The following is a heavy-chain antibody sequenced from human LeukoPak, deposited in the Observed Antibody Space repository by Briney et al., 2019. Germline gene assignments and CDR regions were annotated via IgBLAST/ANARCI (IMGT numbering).Heavy chain of an antibody. J-gene: IGHJ4*02. V-gene: IGHV3-21*01. CDR2: ISSSSSYI. D-gene: IGHD4-11*01. CDR1: GFTFSSYS. Sequence: GGSLRLSCAASGFTFSSYSMNWVRQAPGKGLEWVSSISSSSSYIYYADSAKGRFTISRDNAKNSLYLQMNSLRAEDTAVYYCARDRDDYPYYWGQGTLVTVSS. CDR3: ARDRDDYPYY.